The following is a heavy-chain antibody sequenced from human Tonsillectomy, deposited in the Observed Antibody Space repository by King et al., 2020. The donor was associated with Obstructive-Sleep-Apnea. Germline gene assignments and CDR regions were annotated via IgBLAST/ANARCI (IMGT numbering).Heavy chain of an antibody. V-gene: IGHV4-59*08. CDR3: ARWGIRFFDY. J-gene: IGHJ4*02. D-gene: IGHD3-16*01. CDR1: GGSISTYY. Sequence: VQLQESGPGLVKPSETLSLTCTVSGGSISTYYWSWIRQPPGKGLEWIGYIYYSGSTNYNPSLKSRVTISVDTSKNQFSLKLSSVTAADTAVYYCARWGIRFFDYWGQGTLVTVSS. CDR2: IYYSGST.